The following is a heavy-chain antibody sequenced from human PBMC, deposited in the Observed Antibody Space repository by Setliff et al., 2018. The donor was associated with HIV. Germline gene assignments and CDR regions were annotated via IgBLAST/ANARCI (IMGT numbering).Heavy chain of an antibody. Sequence: TLSLTCTVSGGSISSGGYYWSWIRQHPGKGLEWMGYMYHSGSTHYNPSLKSRVTISVDTSKKQLSLKLSSVTAADTAVYYCARHHELTAHGLFDSWGQGTLVTVSS. CDR3: ARHHELTAHGLFDS. CDR2: MYHSGST. D-gene: IGHD1-7*01. J-gene: IGHJ4*02. CDR1: GGSISSGGYY. V-gene: IGHV4-31*03.